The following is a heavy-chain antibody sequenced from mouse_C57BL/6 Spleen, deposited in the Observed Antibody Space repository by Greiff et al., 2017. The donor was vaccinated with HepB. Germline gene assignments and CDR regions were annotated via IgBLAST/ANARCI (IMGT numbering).Heavy chain of an antibody. J-gene: IGHJ1*03. CDR1: GYTFTSYW. V-gene: IGHV1-72*01. D-gene: IGHD2-1*01. CDR3: ARSQLPPTRYFDV. Sequence: QVQLQQPGAELVKPGASVKLSCKASGYTFTSYWMHWVKQRPGRGLEWLGRIDPNSGGTKYNEKFKSKATMTVDKPSSTAYMPLSSLTSEDSAVYYCARSQLPPTRYFDVWGTGTTVTVSS. CDR2: IDPNSGGT.